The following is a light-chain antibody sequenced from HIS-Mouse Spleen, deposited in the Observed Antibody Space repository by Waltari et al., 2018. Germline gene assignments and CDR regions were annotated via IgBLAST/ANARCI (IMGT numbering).Light chain of an antibody. V-gene: IGLV2-14*01. Sequence: QSALTQPASVSGSPGQSITISCTVTSSDVGGYNYVSWYQQHPGKAPKLVTYGVSKRPSGVSHRFSGSKSGNTASLTISGLQAEDEADYYCSSYTSSSTRVFGTGTKVTVL. CDR1: SSDVGGYNY. CDR2: GVS. J-gene: IGLJ1*01. CDR3: SSYTSSSTRV.